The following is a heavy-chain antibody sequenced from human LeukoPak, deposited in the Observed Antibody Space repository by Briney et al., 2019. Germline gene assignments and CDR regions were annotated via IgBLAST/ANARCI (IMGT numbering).Heavy chain of an antibody. J-gene: IGHJ4*02. V-gene: IGHV3-7*01. CDR1: GFTFSSYW. D-gene: IGHD3-22*01. CDR3: ARDPGSSGYYPYFDY. CDR2: IKQAGSEK. Sequence: AGGSLRLSCAASGFTFSSYWMSWVRQAPGKGLEWVANIKQAGSEKYYVDSVKGRFTISRDNAKSSLYLQMNSLRAEDTAVYYCARDPGSSGYYPYFDYWGQGTLVTVSS.